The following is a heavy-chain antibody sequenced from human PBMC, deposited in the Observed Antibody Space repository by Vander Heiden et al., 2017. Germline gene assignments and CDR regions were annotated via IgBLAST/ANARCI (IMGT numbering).Heavy chain of an antibody. D-gene: IGHD3-16*01. CDR3: ARELSVGLIDI. Sequence: QVQLVESGGGVVQPGRSLRLSCAASGFTFSSYGMHWVRQAPGKGLEWVAIIWYDGSNKYYADSVKGRFTISRDNSKNTLYLEMNSLRAEDTAVYYCARELSVGLIDIWGQGTTVTVSS. V-gene: IGHV3-33*01. J-gene: IGHJ3*02. CDR1: GFTFSSYG. CDR2: IWYDGSNK.